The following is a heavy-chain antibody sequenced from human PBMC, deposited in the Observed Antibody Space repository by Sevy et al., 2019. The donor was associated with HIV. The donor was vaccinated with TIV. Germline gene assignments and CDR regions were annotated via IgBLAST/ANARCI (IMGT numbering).Heavy chain of an antibody. J-gene: IGHJ6*03. Sequence: ASVKVSCKASGGTFNSNAISWVRQAPGQGLEWVGGIIFMLGVTNYAQRFQGRVTITADKSTNTAYMELSSLGSEDTAGYYCARGRSYYYYYMDVWGKGTTVTVSS. V-gene: IGHV1-69*10. CDR2: IIFMLGVT. CDR1: GGTFNSNA. CDR3: ARGRSYYYYYMDV.